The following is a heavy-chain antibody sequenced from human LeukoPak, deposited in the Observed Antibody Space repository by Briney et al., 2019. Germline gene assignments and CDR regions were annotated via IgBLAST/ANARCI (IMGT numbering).Heavy chain of an antibody. Sequence: GASVKVSCKASGSTFSSYDINWVGQATGQGLEWMGWMIPNSGDTGYTPRFQGRVTMTPDTPIRTAYMWLSSLRSQNTPVYYCPRGPYGTGSHFDFWGQGTLVTVSS. D-gene: IGHD3-10*01. CDR2: MIPNSGDT. CDR3: PRGPYGTGSHFDF. V-gene: IGHV1-8*01. J-gene: IGHJ4*02. CDR1: GSTFSSYD.